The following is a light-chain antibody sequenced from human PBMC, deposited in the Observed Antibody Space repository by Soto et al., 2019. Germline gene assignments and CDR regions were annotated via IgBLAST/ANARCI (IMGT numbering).Light chain of an antibody. V-gene: IGKV3-20*01. CDR3: QPCGSSPWT. CDR1: QSVSSTY. Sequence: EIVLTQSPGTLSLSPGERATLSCRASQSVSSTYLAWYQQKPGQAPRLLIYGASSRATGIPDRFSGGGSGTDFTLTISGVEPEDFAVYYCQPCGSSPWTFGQGTKVEIK. J-gene: IGKJ1*01. CDR2: GAS.